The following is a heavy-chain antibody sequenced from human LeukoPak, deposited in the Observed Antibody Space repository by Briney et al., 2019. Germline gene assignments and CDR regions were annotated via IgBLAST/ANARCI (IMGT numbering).Heavy chain of an antibody. V-gene: IGHV6-1*01. CDR1: GDSVSSNSAA. CDR3: ARSTIIRGVSFDF. Sequence: SQTLSLTCAISGDSVSSNSAAWNWIRQSPSRGLEWLGRTYYRSKWYNEYAVSVKSRMTINPDTSKNQFSLQVNSVTPEDTAAYYCARSTIIRGVSFDFWGQGTLVTVSS. J-gene: IGHJ4*02. CDR2: TYYRSKWYN. D-gene: IGHD3-10*01.